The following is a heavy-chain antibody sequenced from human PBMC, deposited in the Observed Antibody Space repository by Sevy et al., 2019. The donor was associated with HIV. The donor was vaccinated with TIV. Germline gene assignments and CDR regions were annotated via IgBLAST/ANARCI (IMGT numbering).Heavy chain of an antibody. CDR1: GFTFSSYA. CDR2: ISYDGSNK. CDR3: AREIDSYGQGGYYYGMDV. V-gene: IGHV3-30-3*01. D-gene: IGHD5-18*01. Sequence: GGSLSLSCAASGFTFSSYAMHWVRQAPGKGRGGVAVISYDGSNKYYADSVKGRFTISRDNSKNTLYLQMNSLRAEDTAVYYCAREIDSYGQGGYYYGMDVWGQRTTVTVSS. J-gene: IGHJ6*02.